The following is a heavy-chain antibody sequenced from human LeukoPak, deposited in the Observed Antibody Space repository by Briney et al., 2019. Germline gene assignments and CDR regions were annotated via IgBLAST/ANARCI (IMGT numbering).Heavy chain of an antibody. CDR1: GDSVSTTSAA. J-gene: IGHJ2*01. CDR2: TYYRSNWFN. Sequence: SQTLSLTCAFSGDSVSTTSAAWNWIRQSPSRGLEWLGRTYYRSNWFNDYAVSVKSRITINPDTSKNQFSLQLNSVTPEDTAVYYCTRDRGRYIDLWGRGTLVTVSS. D-gene: IGHD3-10*01. CDR3: TRDRGRYIDL. V-gene: IGHV6-1*01.